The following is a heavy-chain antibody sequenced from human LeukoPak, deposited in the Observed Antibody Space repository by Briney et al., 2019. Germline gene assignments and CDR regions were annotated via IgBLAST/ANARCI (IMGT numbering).Heavy chain of an antibody. Sequence: ASVKVSCKASGYTFTSYDINGVRQATGQGLEWMGWMNPNSGNRGYAQRFRGRVTMTRNTSISTAYMQLSSLRSEDTAVYYCARSKGYLDYWGQGTMVTV. J-gene: IGHJ4*02. CDR1: GYTFTSYD. V-gene: IGHV1-8*01. CDR3: ARSKGYLDY. CDR2: MNPNSGNR.